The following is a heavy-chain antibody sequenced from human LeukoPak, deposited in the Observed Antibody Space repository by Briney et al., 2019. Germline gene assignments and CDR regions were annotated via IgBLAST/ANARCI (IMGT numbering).Heavy chain of an antibody. CDR2: IYYSGST. CDR1: GGSISSSIYY. CDR3: ARLLREVATVTTNFDY. J-gene: IGHJ4*02. Sequence: SETLSLTCTVSGGSISSSIYYWGWVRQPPRKGLEGTGSIYYSGSTYYNPSLKDRVTISVDTSKNQFSLKLSSVPAAETAVYYCARLLREVATVTTNFDYWGQGTLVTVSS. V-gene: IGHV4-39*01. D-gene: IGHD4-17*01.